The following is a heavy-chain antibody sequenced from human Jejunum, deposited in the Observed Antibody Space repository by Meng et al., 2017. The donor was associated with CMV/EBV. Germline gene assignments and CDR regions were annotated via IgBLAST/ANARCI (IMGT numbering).Heavy chain of an antibody. Sequence: SGFTFRRYWMDWVRQVPGKGLVWVSRINSDGSSTSYADSVKGRFTISRDNAKNTLYLQMDSLRAEDTAVYYCARVGGGYANYYFDFWGQGTLVTVSS. CDR1: GFTFRRYW. CDR3: ARVGGGYANYYFDF. J-gene: IGHJ4*02. CDR2: INSDGSST. V-gene: IGHV3-74*01. D-gene: IGHD5-12*01.